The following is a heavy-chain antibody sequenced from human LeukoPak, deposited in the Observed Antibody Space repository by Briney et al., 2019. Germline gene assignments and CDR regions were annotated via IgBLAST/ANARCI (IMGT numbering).Heavy chain of an antibody. CDR3: ARATLNDFWSGYYPLLLS. Sequence: SETLSLTCTVSGYSISSGYYWGWIRQPPGKGLEWIGSIYHSGSTYYNPSLKSRVTISVDTSKNQFSLKLSSVTAADTAVYYCARATLNDFWSGYYPLLLSWGQGTLVTVSS. V-gene: IGHV4-38-2*02. CDR2: IYHSGST. J-gene: IGHJ4*02. D-gene: IGHD3-3*01. CDR1: GYSISSGYY.